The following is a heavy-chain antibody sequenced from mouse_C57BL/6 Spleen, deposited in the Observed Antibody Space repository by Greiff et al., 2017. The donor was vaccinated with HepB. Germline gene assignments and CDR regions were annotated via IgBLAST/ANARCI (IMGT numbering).Heavy chain of an antibody. CDR3: AMPGTTGFAY. J-gene: IGHJ3*01. D-gene: IGHD4-1*01. Sequence: VQLQQSGPELVKPGASVKISCKASGYTFTDYYMNWVKQSHGKSLEWIGDINPNNGGTSYNQKFKGKATLTVDKSSSTAYMELRSLTSEDSAVYYCAMPGTTGFAYWGQGTLVTVSA. V-gene: IGHV1-26*01. CDR1: GYTFTDYY. CDR2: INPNNGGT.